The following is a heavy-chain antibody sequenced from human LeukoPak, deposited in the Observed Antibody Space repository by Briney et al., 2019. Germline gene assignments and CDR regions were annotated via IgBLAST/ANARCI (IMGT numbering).Heavy chain of an antibody. CDR3: ARNSHPRRALGFDY. D-gene: IGHD7-27*01. CDR2: INHSGST. CDR1: GGSFSGYY. Sequence: SETLSPTCAVYGGSFSGYYWSWIRQPPGKGLEWIGEINHSGSTNYNPSLKSRVTISVDTSKNQFSLKLSSVTAADTAAYYCARNSHPRRALGFDYWGQGTLVTVSS. V-gene: IGHV4-34*01. J-gene: IGHJ4*02.